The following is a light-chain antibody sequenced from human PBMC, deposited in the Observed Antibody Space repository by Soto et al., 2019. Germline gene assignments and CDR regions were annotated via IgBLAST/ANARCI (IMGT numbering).Light chain of an antibody. CDR2: EVS. CDR1: SSDVGGYNY. Sequence: QSVLTQPASVSGSPGQSITISCTGTSSDVGGYNYISWYQQHPGKAPKLMIYEVSNRPSGISNRFSGSKSGNTASLTISGLQAEDEADYYCSSYTGSSLWVFGGGTKLTVL. V-gene: IGLV2-14*01. CDR3: SSYTGSSLWV. J-gene: IGLJ3*02.